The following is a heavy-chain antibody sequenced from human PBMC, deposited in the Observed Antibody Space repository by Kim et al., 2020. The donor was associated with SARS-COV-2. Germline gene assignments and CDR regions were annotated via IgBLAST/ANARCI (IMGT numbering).Heavy chain of an antibody. CDR3: ARISPDLEEVAVAGQDYYYYYMDV. Sequence: SGPTLVNPTQTLTLTCTFSGFSLSTSGMCVSWIRQPPGKALEWLARIDWDDDKYYSTSLKTRLTISKDTSKNQVVLTMTNMDPVDTATYYCARISPDLEEVAVAGQDYYYYYMDVWGKGTTVTVSS. CDR1: GFSLSTSGMC. J-gene: IGHJ6*03. D-gene: IGHD6-19*01. CDR2: IDWDDDK. V-gene: IGHV2-70*11.